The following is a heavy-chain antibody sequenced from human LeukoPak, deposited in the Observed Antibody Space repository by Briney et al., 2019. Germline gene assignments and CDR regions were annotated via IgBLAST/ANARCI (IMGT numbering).Heavy chain of an antibody. CDR2: ISGSGNAK. J-gene: IGHJ4*02. CDR3: ARDYVYAFDY. Sequence: GGSLRLSCAAYGFSFSSYSMNWVRQAPGKGLEWVSYISGSGNAKHYTDSVKGRFTISRDNAKNALYLQMNSLRAEDTAVYFCARDYVYAFDYWGQGTLVTVSS. D-gene: IGHD3-16*01. CDR1: GFSFSSYS. V-gene: IGHV3-48*01.